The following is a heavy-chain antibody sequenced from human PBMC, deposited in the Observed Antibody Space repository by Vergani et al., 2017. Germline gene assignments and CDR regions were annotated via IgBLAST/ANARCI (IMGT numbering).Heavy chain of an antibody. Sequence: EVQLLESGGGLVQPGGSLRLSCAASGFTFSSYAMSWVRQAPGKGLEWVSSISSSSSYIYYADSVKGRFTISRDNAKNTLYLQMNSLRAEDTAVYYCARGGWNGAFDIWGQGTMVTVSS. D-gene: IGHD1-1*01. J-gene: IGHJ3*02. V-gene: IGHV3-21*01. CDR1: GFTFSSYA. CDR2: ISSSSSYI. CDR3: ARGGWNGAFDI.